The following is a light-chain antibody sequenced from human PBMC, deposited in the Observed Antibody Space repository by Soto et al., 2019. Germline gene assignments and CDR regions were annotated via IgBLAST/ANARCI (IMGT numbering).Light chain of an antibody. CDR1: QSLEHSDGNTY. CDR3: XXATQFPPYT. J-gene: IGKJ2*01. CDR2: KVS. V-gene: IGKV2-24*01. Sequence: EIVMTQTPLSSPVTLGQPASISCRSSQSLEHSDGNTYLSWLQQRPGQPPRLLIYKVSNRFSGVXXXXSXXGAXXXXXXXXXXXXXXXXGXYXXXXATQFPPYTFGQGTKLEIK.